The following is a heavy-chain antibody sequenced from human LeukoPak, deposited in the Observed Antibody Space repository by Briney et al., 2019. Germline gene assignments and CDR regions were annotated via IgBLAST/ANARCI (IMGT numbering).Heavy chain of an antibody. V-gene: IGHV3-15*01. D-gene: IGHD3-16*01. J-gene: IGHJ3*02. Sequence: GGSLRLSCAASGFTFSSYAMSWVRQAPGKGLEWVGRIKSKTDGETIDYAAPVKGRFIISRDDSINTLYLQMNRLNIEDTAVYYCITDPGEWQPIWGQGTMVTVS. CDR1: GFTFSSYA. CDR3: ITDPGEWQPI. CDR2: IKSKTDGETI.